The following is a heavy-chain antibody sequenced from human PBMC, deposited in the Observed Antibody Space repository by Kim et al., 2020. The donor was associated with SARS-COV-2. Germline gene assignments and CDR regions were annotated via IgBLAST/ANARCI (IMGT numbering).Heavy chain of an antibody. Sequence: SETLSLTCTVSGGSISSSSYYWGWIRQPPGKGLEWIGSIYYSGNTYYNPSLKSRVTISVDTSKNQFSLKLSSVTAADKAVYYCARLNSVAGTYWGQGTLVTVSS. CDR2: IYYSGNT. CDR1: GGSISSSSYY. CDR3: ARLNSVAGTY. D-gene: IGHD6-19*01. J-gene: IGHJ4*02. V-gene: IGHV4-39*01.